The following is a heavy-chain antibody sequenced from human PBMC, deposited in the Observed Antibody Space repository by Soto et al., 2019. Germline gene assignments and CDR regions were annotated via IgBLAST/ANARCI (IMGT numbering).Heavy chain of an antibody. CDR1: KFSFSGYW. Sequence: EVQLVESGGGLVQPGGSLRLSCAASKFSFSGYWMHWVRQAPGKGLMWVSRVNPDGSTTTYADSVKGRFTISRDNAKNTVFLQVNSLRADDTAVYYCAKVASGSYDWFDPWGQGTRVTVSS. CDR3: AKVASGSYDWFDP. D-gene: IGHD1-26*01. CDR2: VNPDGSTT. J-gene: IGHJ5*02. V-gene: IGHV3-74*01.